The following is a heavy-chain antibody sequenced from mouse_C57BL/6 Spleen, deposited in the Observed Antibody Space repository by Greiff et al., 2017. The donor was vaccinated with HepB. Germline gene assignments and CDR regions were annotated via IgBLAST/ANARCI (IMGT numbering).Heavy chain of an antibody. Sequence: EVKLMESGGDLVKPGGSLKLSCAASGFTFSSYGMSWVRQTPEKRLEWVATISSGGSYTYYPDSVKGRFTISRDNAKNTLYLQMSSVKTEDTAMYYCARRYGNFYAMDYWGQGTSVTVSS. CDR3: ARRYGNFYAMDY. V-gene: IGHV5-6*02. J-gene: IGHJ4*01. D-gene: IGHD2-10*02. CDR2: ISSGGSYT. CDR1: GFTFSSYG.